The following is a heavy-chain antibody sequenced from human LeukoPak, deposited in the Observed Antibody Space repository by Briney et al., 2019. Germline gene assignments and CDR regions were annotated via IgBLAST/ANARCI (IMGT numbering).Heavy chain of an antibody. V-gene: IGHV1-3*01. CDR2: INAGNGNT. D-gene: IGHD2-2*01. J-gene: IGHJ4*02. CDR3: AILRVFQLMDNYYFDY. Sequence: ASVKVSCKASGYTFTSYAMHWVRQAPGQRLEWMGWINAGNGNTKYSQKFQGRVTITRDTSASTAYMELSSLRSEDTAVYYCAILRVFQLMDNYYFDYWGQGTLVTVSS. CDR1: GYTFTSYA.